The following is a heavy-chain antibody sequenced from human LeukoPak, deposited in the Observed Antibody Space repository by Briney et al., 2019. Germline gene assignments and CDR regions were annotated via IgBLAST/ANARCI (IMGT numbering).Heavy chain of an antibody. CDR1: GYTFATCG. CDR3: AKGAGDRMDH. D-gene: IGHD6-13*01. Sequence: ASVKVSCKASGYTFATCGFCRVRQAPGHGPEWMGWISANSGKTDYAQKFQGRVTMTTDTSTTTAYMELRSLRPDDTALYFCAKGAGDRMDHWGQGTPLTVSS. V-gene: IGHV1-18*01. CDR2: ISANSGKT. J-gene: IGHJ4*02.